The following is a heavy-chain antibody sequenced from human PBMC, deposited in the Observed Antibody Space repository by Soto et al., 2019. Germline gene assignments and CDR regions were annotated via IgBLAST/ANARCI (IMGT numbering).Heavy chain of an antibody. Sequence: QVQLVQSGAEVKKPGASVKVSCKASGYTFTGYYMHWVRQAPGQGLEWMGWINPNSGGTNYAQKFQGWVTMTRDTSISTAYMDLSRLRSDDTAVYYCARAIGYSYGYYYYYGMDVWGQGTTVTVSS. J-gene: IGHJ6*02. V-gene: IGHV1-2*04. CDR2: INPNSGGT. CDR1: GYTFTGYY. D-gene: IGHD5-18*01. CDR3: ARAIGYSYGYYYYYGMDV.